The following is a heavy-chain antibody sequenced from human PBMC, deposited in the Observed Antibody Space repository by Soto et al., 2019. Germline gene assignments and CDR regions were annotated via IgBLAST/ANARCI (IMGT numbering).Heavy chain of an antibody. J-gene: IGHJ4*02. V-gene: IGHV5-51*01. Sequence: PGESLKISCKGSGYSFTSYWVGWVRQMPGKGLEWMGIIYPGDSDIRYSPSFQGQVTISADRSISTAYLQWSSLKASDTAMYYCARHAYGYNNYYFDYWGQGTLVTVSS. D-gene: IGHD4-4*01. CDR1: GYSFTSYW. CDR3: ARHAYGYNNYYFDY. CDR2: IYPGDSDI.